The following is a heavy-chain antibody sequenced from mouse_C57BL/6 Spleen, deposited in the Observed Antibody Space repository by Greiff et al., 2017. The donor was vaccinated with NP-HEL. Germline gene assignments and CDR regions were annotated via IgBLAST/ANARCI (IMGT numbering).Heavy chain of an antibody. J-gene: IGHJ1*03. CDR3: ARERYGSSYNWYFDV. CDR1: GYAFSSSW. D-gene: IGHD1-1*01. CDR2: IYPGDGDT. V-gene: IGHV1-82*01. Sequence: VQLQQSGPELVKPGASVKISCKASGYAFSSSWMNWVKQRPGKGLEWIGRIYPGDGDTNYNGKFKGKATLTADKSSSTAYMQLSSLTSEDSAVYFCARERYGSSYNWYFDVWGTGTTVTVSS.